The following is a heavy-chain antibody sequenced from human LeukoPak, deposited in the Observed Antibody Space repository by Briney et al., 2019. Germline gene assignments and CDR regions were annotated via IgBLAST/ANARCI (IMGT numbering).Heavy chain of an antibody. Sequence: GASVKVSCKASGYTFTDHYMHWVRQAPGQGLEWMGWINPNSGATKYAEKFQGWVTATRDTSISTAYMEVKRLRSDDTATYYCAREVSSSWFDYWGQGTLVTVSS. CDR2: INPNSGAT. D-gene: IGHD6-13*01. CDR3: AREVSSSWFDY. V-gene: IGHV1-2*04. CDR1: GYTFTDHY. J-gene: IGHJ4*02.